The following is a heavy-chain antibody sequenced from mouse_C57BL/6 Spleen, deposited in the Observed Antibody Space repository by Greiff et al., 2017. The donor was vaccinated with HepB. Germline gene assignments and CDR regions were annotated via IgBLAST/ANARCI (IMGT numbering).Heavy chain of an antibody. Sequence: VQLQQPGAELVKPGASVKLSCKASGYTFTSYWMHWVKQRPGQGLEWIGMIHPNSGSTNYNEKFKSKATLTVDKSSSTAYMQLSSLTSEDSAVYYCARDTVGGAMDYWGQGTSVTVSS. V-gene: IGHV1-64*01. CDR3: ARDTVGGAMDY. CDR1: GYTFTSYW. D-gene: IGHD1-1*01. CDR2: IHPNSGST. J-gene: IGHJ4*01.